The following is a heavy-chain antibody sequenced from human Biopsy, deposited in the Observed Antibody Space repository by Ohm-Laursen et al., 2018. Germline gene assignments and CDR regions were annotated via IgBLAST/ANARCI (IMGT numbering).Heavy chain of an antibody. CDR1: DDSIRNFY. CDR2: ASYSGYT. D-gene: IGHD3-3*01. J-gene: IGHJ3*01. CDR3: ARLGNFWNAEDGLDL. Sequence: SDTLSLTCTVSDDSIRNFYWTWIRQPPGQGLEWIGHASYSGYTNYNPSLKSRVTISAATSKHLFSLNPGSVTAADTAVYSCARLGNFWNAEDGLDLWGLGTVVTVSS. V-gene: IGHV4-59*08.